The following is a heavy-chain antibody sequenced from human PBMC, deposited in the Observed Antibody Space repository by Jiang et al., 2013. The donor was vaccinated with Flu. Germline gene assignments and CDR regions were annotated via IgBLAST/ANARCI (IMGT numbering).Heavy chain of an antibody. D-gene: IGHD2-21*02. Sequence: GAEVKKPGSSVKVSCKASGGTSSSYTIIWVRQAPGQGLEWMGGILPIVGIADYAQKFQGRVTITADKSTSAAYMEFSSLRSEDTAIYYCARAASCGGDCYFFDSWGQGTLVTVSS. V-gene: IGHV1-69*17. CDR3: ARAASCGGDCYFFDS. CDR1: GGTSSSYT. CDR2: ILPIVGIA. J-gene: IGHJ4*02.